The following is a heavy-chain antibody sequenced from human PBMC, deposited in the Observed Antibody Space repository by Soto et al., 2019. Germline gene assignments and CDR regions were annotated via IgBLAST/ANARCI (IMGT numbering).Heavy chain of an antibody. CDR2: ITYSGDT. CDR1: GASISSAGYS. V-gene: IGHV4-31*03. CDR3: ARYRCSSTCWEECWFGP. Sequence: SETLSLTCTVSGASISSAGYSWSWGRQHGGKGLEGRGYITYSGDTNYNPSLRSRVSISIDTSRNQVSLKLSSVTSADTAVYYCARYRCSSTCWEECWFGPWGQGTLVTVSS. D-gene: IGHD2-2*01. J-gene: IGHJ5*02.